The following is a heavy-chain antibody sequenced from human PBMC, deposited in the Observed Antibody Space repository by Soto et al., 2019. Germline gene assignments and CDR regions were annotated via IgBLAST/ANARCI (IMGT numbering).Heavy chain of an antibody. Sequence: GESLRLYLASSGFNFNSYWMNWVRQAPGKGLEWVSAISGSGGSTYYADSVKGRFTISRDNYKNTLYLRMNSLRAEDTAVFYCAKDRAIRPGSDFDYWGQGTQVTVSS. CDR1: GFNFNSYW. J-gene: IGHJ4*02. CDR3: AKDRAIRPGSDFDY. CDR2: ISGSGGST. D-gene: IGHD3-9*01. V-gene: IGHV3-23*01.